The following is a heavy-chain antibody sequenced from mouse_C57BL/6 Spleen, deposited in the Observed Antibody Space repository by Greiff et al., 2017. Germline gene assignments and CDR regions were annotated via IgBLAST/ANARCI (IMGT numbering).Heavy chain of an antibody. Sequence: VQLKESGAELVRPGASVKLSCTASGFNIKDDYMHWVKQRPEQGLEWIGWIDPENGDTEYASKFQGKATITADTSSNTAYLQLSSLTSEDTAVYYCTSYGSPWFAYWGQGTLVTVSA. CDR3: TSYGSPWFAY. CDR1: GFNIKDDY. V-gene: IGHV14-4*01. CDR2: IDPENGDT. J-gene: IGHJ3*01. D-gene: IGHD2-2*01.